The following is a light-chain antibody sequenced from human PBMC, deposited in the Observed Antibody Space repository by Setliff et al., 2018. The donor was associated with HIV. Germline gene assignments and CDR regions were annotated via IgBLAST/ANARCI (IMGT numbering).Light chain of an antibody. J-gene: IGLJ1*01. V-gene: IGLV2-14*01. Sequence: QSVLTQPASVSGSPGRSITISCTGTSSDVGGYNYVSWYQQHPGKAPKLMIYDVSKRPSGVSNRFSGSKSGNTASLTISGLQAEDEADYYCSSYTSSSTPWVFGTGTKVTVL. CDR2: DVS. CDR1: SSDVGGYNY. CDR3: SSYTSSSTPWV.